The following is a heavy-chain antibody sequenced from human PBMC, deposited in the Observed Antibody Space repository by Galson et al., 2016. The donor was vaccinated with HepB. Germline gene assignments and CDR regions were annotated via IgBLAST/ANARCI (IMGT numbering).Heavy chain of an antibody. V-gene: IGHV3-74*01. CDR3: ARDSGRAAAPP. D-gene: IGHD6-13*01. J-gene: IGHJ5*02. CDR1: GFSFSSFW. Sequence: SLRLSCAASGFSFSSFWMHWVRPVPGKGLVWVARTNEYGSITDYADSVKGRFTISRDNAKNSLYLQMNSLRAEDTAVYYCARDSGRAAAPPWGQGTLVTVST. CDR2: TNEYGSIT.